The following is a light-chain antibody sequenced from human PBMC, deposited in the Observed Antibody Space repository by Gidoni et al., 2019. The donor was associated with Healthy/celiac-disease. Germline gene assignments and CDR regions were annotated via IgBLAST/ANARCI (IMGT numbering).Light chain of an antibody. CDR3: QQYYSTPLFT. V-gene: IGKV4-1*01. Sequence: DNVMTPSPDDLAVSRGEMATIHCKSSQSVLYSSNNTNYLAWYQQKPGQPPKLLIYWASTLESGVPDRFSGSGSGTDFTLSISSLQAEDVAVSYCQQYYSTPLFTFGPGTKVDIK. CDR2: WAS. CDR1: QSVLYSSNNTNY. J-gene: IGKJ3*01.